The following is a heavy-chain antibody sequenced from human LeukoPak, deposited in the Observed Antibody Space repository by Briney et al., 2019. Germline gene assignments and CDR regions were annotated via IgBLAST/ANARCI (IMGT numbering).Heavy chain of an antibody. Sequence: ASVKVSCKASGYTFASYGISWVRQAPGQGLEWMGWISVHNGNTNSAQKLQGRVTMTTDTSTSTAYMELMSLRSDDTAVYYCSRWVKAGGNAFDIWGQRTVVTVSS. CDR1: GYTFASYG. V-gene: IGHV1-18*01. D-gene: IGHD3-16*01. J-gene: IGHJ3*02. CDR3: SRWVKAGGNAFDI. CDR2: ISVHNGNT.